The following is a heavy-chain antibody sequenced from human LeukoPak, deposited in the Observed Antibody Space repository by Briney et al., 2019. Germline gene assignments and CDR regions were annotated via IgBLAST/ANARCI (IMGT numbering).Heavy chain of an antibody. CDR1: GFTVSSNY. Sequence: GGSLRLSCAASGFTVSSNYMSWVRQAPGKGLEWVSVIYSGGSAYYADSVKGRFTISRDNAKNSLYLQMNSLRAEDTAVYYCAREGAVGGRSDAHFDTWGQGTLVTVSS. CDR3: AREGAVGGRSDAHFDT. V-gene: IGHV3-53*01. J-gene: IGHJ4*02. D-gene: IGHD6-19*01. CDR2: IYSGGSA.